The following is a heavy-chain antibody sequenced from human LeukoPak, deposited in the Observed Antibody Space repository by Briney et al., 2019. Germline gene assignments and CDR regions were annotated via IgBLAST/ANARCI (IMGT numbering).Heavy chain of an antibody. CDR2: VSDDGSTT. CDR1: GFTFSRFG. D-gene: IGHD2-15*01. J-gene: IGHJ3*02. CDR3: GILNAARALYI. V-gene: IGHV3-74*03. Sequence: GGSLRLPCAASGFTFSRFGMDWVRQAPGKGLVWVSRVSDDGSTTTYADSVKGRFTISRDNAKNTLYLQMNRLRPEDTAVCYCGILNAARALYIWGQGTMVIVSS.